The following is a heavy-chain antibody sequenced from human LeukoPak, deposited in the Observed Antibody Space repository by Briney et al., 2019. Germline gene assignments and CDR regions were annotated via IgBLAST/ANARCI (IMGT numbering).Heavy chain of an antibody. V-gene: IGHV3-30*02. J-gene: IGHJ4*02. CDR2: IRYDGSDK. D-gene: IGHD1-26*01. CDR3: AKADSGTYYGLGDYFDY. CDR1: GFTFSSYG. Sequence: GGSLRLSCAASGFTFSSYGMHWVRQAPGKGLVWAAFIRYDGSDKYYGDSVKGQFTISRDNSKNTLYLQMNSLRAEDTAVYYCAKADSGTYYGLGDYFDYWGQGTLVTVSS.